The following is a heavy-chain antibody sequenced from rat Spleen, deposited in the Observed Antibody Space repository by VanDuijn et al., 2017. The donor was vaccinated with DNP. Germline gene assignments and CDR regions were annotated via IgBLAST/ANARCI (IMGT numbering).Heavy chain of an antibody. J-gene: IGHJ2*01. CDR3: TRDRGQTYDY. CDR2: ITNTGGST. CDR1: GFIFSNYW. V-gene: IGHV5-31*01. D-gene: IGHD1-11*01. Sequence: EVELVESGGGPVQPGRSLKLSCVASGFIFSNYWMTWIRQAPGKGLEWVASITNTGGSTYYPDSVKGRFTISRDNAKSTLYLQMNSLRSEDTATYYCTRDRGQTYDYWGQGVMVTVSS.